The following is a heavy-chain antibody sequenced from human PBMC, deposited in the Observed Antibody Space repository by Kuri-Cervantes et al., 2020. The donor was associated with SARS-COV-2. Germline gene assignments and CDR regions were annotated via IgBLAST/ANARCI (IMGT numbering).Heavy chain of an antibody. V-gene: IGHV4-34*01. D-gene: IGHD3-3*01. CDR2: INHSGST. J-gene: IGHJ4*02. Sequence: GSLRLSCAVYGGSFSGYYWSWIRQPPGKGLEWIGEINHSGSTNYNPSLKSRVTISVDTSKNQFSLKLSSVTAADTAVYYCASSVTIFGVVSYYFDYWGQGTLVTVSS. CDR1: GGSFSGYY. CDR3: ASSVTIFGVVSYYFDY.